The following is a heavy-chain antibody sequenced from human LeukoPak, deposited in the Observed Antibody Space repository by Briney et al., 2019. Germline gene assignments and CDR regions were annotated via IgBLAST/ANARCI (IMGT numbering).Heavy chain of an antibody. D-gene: IGHD2-8*01. CDR3: ARLKSMVYGFDY. V-gene: IGHV4-39*01. J-gene: IGHJ4*02. CDR2: ISFTGST. CDR1: GGSISSSSYF. Sequence: SSETLSLTCTVSGGSISSSSYFWSWIRQPPGKGLEWIGSISFTGSTYYNSSLKSRVTLSVDTSKNQFSLKLSSVTAADTAVYYCARLKSMVYGFDYWGQGTLVTVSS.